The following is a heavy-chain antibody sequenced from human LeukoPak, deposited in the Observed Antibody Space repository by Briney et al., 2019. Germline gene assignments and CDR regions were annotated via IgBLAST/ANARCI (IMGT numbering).Heavy chain of an antibody. V-gene: IGHV5-51*01. Sequence: GESLKISCKGAGYSFTNYWIGWVRRQPGKGLEWMGIIYPGDSDTTYSPSFQGQVIISADKSINTAYLQWSSLRASDTAFYYCTSHTSGNWFDPWGQGTLVTVSS. J-gene: IGHJ5*02. CDR1: GYSFTNYW. CDR3: TSHTSGNWFDP. D-gene: IGHD2-2*01. CDR2: IYPGDSDT.